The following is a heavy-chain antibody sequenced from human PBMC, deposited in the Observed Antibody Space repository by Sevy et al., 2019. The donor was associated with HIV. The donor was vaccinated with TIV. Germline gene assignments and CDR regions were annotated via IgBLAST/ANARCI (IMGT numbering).Heavy chain of an antibody. V-gene: IGHV3-23*01. CDR3: AREGCTKPHDY. D-gene: IGHD2-8*01. Sequence: GGSLRLSCEASGFTFSKYSMSWVRQAPGKGLEWVSTFSFGCGRINDADSVKGRFTISRDDSKNTLYLQMNSLRAEETAVYYCAREGCTKPHDYWGQGTLVTVSS. CDR1: GFTFSKYS. CDR2: FSFGCGRI. J-gene: IGHJ4*02.